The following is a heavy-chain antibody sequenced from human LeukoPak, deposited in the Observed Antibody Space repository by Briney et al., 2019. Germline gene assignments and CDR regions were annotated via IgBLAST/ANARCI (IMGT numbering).Heavy chain of an antibody. CDR3: AREPDAGSGNYRKYFDF. Sequence: GGSLRLSCAASGFTFISYAMSWVRQAPGKGLEWVSAISGSGGSTYYADSVKGRFTISRDNSKNTVYFQMNSLRAEDTAVYYCAREPDAGSGNYRKYFDFWGQGTLVTVSS. CDR2: ISGSGGST. J-gene: IGHJ4*02. V-gene: IGHV3-23*01. CDR1: GFTFISYA. D-gene: IGHD3-10*01.